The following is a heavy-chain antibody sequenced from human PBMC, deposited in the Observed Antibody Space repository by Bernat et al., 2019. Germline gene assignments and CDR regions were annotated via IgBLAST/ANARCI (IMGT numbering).Heavy chain of an antibody. V-gene: IGHV3-30*18. D-gene: IGHD3-10*01. Sequence: QVQLVESGGGVVRPGRSLRLSCAASGFTFRNFVMHWVRQAPGKGLEWVTDISYDGNTKYYADSVKGRFTISRDNSKNTVFLQMNSLRPEDTAVYHCANDYYGAVSRSTGMDVWGQGTTVTVSS. CDR1: GFTFRNFV. CDR3: ANDYYGAVSRSTGMDV. CDR2: ISYDGNTK. J-gene: IGHJ6*02.